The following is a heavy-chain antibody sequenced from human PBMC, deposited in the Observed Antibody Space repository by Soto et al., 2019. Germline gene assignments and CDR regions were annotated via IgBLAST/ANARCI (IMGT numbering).Heavy chain of an antibody. J-gene: IGHJ6*03. CDR1: GFTFSDYY. V-gene: IGHV3-11*01. CDR3: ARDAMVYANFHYYYYYTDV. CDR2: ISSSGSTI. Sequence: QVQLVESGGGLVQPGGSLRLSCAASGFTFSDYYMSWIRQAPGKGLEWVSYISSSGSTIYYADSVKGRFTISRDNAKNSLYLQMNSLRAEDTAVYYCARDAMVYANFHYYYYYTDVWGKGTTVTVSS. D-gene: IGHD2-8*01.